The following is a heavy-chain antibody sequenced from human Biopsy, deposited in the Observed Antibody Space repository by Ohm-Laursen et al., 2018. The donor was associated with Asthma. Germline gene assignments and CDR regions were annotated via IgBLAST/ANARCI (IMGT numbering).Heavy chain of an antibody. V-gene: IGHV3-53*01. CDR2: IYSGGGT. J-gene: IGHJ3*02. D-gene: IGHD4-23*01. CDR3: ARAYGGSFFSGAFDI. CDR1: GFTVSTNG. Sequence: SPRLSCAASGFTVSTNGMSWVRPPPGKGLEWVSVIYSGGGTYYADSVQGRVTISRDNSKNTLSLQMNSLRAEDTAVYYCARAYGGSFFSGAFDIWGQGTMVTVSS.